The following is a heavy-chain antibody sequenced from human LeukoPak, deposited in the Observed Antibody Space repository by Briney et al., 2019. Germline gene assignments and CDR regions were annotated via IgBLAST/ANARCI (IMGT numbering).Heavy chain of an antibody. CDR3: ARGGRPFDY. CDR2: IYYSGST. V-gene: IGHV4-59*01. CDR1: GGSISSYY. J-gene: IGHJ4*02. Sequence: SETLSLTCTVSGGSISSYYWSWIRQPPGKGLEWIGYIYYSGSTNYNPSLKSRVTISVDTSKNQFSLKLSSVTAADTAVYYCARGGRPFDYWGQGTLVTVSS.